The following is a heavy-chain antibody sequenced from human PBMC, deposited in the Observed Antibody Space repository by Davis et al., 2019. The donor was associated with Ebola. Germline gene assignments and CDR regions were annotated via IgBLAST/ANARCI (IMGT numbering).Heavy chain of an antibody. V-gene: IGHV4-4*07. CDR3: AGLPIPLNYDLAV. CDR1: GVSIRSHY. CDR2: IYSSGST. Sequence: PSETLSLTCSVSGVSIRSHYWNWIRQPAGKGLEWIGRIYSSGSTIYNPSLRTRVHMSIDTSKNQFSLNLTIVTAADTAVYFCAGLPIPLNYDLAVWGQGTTVIVSS. J-gene: IGHJ6*02. D-gene: IGHD2-2*01.